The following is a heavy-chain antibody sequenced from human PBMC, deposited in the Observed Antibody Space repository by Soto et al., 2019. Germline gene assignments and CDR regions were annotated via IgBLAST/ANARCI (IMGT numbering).Heavy chain of an antibody. V-gene: IGHV1-69*08. J-gene: IGHJ4*02. CDR3: AIDPYSSSAVV. Sequence: QVQLVQSGAEVKKPGSSVKVSCKASGGTFSSYTISWVRQAPGQGLEWMGRSIPILGIANYAQKFQGRVTITADKSTSTAYMELSSLRSEDTAVYYCAIDPYSSSAVVWGQGTLVTVSS. CDR2: SIPILGIA. D-gene: IGHD6-13*01. CDR1: GGTFSSYT.